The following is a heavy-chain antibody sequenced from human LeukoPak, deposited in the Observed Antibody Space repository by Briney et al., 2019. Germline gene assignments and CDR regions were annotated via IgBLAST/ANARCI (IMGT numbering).Heavy chain of an antibody. J-gene: IGHJ4*02. V-gene: IGHV4-4*07. D-gene: IGHD6-6*01. CDR3: ARDNEVAARSFDY. Sequence: SETLSLTCTVSGGSISSYYWSWIRQPPGKGLEWIGRIYTSGSNNYNPTLKSRVTMSVDTSKNQFSPKLSSVTAADTAVYYCARDNEVAARSFDYWGQGTLVTVSS. CDR1: GGSISSYY. CDR2: IYTSGSN.